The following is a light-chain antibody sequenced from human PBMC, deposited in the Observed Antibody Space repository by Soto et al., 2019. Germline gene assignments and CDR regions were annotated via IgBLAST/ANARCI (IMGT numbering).Light chain of an antibody. J-gene: IGLJ1*01. V-gene: IGLV2-8*01. CDR1: SSGVGGYNF. CDR2: QVS. Sequence: QSVLTQPPSASGSPGQSVTISCTGTSSGVGGYNFVSWYQHHPGKAPKLMTYQVSKRPSGVPDRFSGSKSGNTASLTVSGLQAEDEADYYCSSYAGSNNFVFGTGTKVTVL. CDR3: SSYAGSNNFV.